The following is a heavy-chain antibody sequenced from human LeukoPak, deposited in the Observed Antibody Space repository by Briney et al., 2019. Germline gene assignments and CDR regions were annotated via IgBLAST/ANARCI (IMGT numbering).Heavy chain of an antibody. J-gene: IGHJ4*02. Sequence: GGSLRLSCAASGFTFSNYWMHWVRQVPGKGLVWVSRINDDGSATFYADSVKGRLTISRDNAKNTLFLQINSLRAEDTAVYYCAREILAPGKTHDYWGQGTLVTVSS. V-gene: IGHV3-74*01. CDR3: AREILAPGKTHDY. CDR2: INDDGSAT. CDR1: GFTFSNYW.